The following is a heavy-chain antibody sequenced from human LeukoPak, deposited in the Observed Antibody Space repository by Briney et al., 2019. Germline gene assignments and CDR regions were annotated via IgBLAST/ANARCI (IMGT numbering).Heavy chain of an antibody. CDR1: GYTFTGYY. J-gene: IGHJ4*02. CDR3: ARDLVGPLSVDSDY. V-gene: IGHV1-2*02. D-gene: IGHD5/OR15-5a*01. Sequence: ASVKVSCKASGYTFTGYYLHWVRQAPGQGLEWMGWINPNSGGTKYAQKFQGRVTMHRDKSISTAYMELSRLRSDDTAVYYCARDLVGPLSVDSDYWGQGTLVTVSS. CDR2: INPNSGGT.